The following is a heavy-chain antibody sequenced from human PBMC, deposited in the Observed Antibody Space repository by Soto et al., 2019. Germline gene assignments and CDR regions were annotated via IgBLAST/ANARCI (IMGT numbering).Heavy chain of an antibody. CDR2: INHSGST. D-gene: IGHD5-18*01. CDR1: GGSFSGYY. Sequence: SETLSLTCAVYGGSFSGYYWSWIRQPPGKGLEWIGEINHSGSTNYNPSLKSRVTISVDTSKNQFSLKLSSVTAADTAVYYCARDFKDTAMVILFRQNDNWFDPWGQGTLVTVSS. J-gene: IGHJ5*02. V-gene: IGHV4-34*01. CDR3: ARDFKDTAMVILFRQNDNWFDP.